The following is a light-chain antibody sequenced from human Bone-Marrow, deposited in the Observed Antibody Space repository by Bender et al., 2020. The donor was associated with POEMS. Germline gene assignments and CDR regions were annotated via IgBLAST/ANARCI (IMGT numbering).Light chain of an antibody. Sequence: QSDLTQPASVSGSPGQSITISCTGSSSDIGTYDLVSWYQHLPGKGPKLMIYDVSDRPSGVSNRFSASKSGNTASLTISGLQAEDEADYYCSSYTTGSTLVVFGGGTKLTVL. J-gene: IGLJ2*01. CDR2: DVS. CDR3: SSYTTGSTLVV. V-gene: IGLV2-14*02. CDR1: SSDIGTYDL.